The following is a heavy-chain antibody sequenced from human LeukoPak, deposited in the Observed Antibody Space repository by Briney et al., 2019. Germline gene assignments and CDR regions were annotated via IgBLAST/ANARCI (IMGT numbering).Heavy chain of an antibody. J-gene: IGHJ4*02. D-gene: IGHD5-18*01. Sequence: ASVKVSCKASGYTFTSYDINWVRQATGQGLEWMGWMNPNSGNTGYAKKFQGTVSMTRNTSISTAYMELSSLKSEDTAVYYCARAYTAVVLDYWGQGTLVTVSS. CDR3: ARAYTAVVLDY. CDR1: GYTFTSYD. CDR2: MNPNSGNT. V-gene: IGHV1-8*02.